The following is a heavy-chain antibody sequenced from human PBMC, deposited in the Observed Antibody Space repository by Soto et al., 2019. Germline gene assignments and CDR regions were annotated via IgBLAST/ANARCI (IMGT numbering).Heavy chain of an antibody. J-gene: IGHJ4*02. CDR1: GFTFTSYG. D-gene: IGHD2-15*01. CDR2: ISAYNGNT. V-gene: IGHV1-18*01. CDR3: ARDRCSGGSCYVDY. Sequence: ASLKVSCKASGFTFTSYGISWVRQAPGQGLEWMGWISAYNGNTNYAQKLQGRVTMTTDTSTSTAYMELRSLRSDDTAVYYCARDRCSGGSCYVDYWGQGTLVTVSS.